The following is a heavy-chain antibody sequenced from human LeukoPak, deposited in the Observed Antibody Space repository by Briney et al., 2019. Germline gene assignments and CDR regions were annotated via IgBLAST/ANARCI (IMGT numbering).Heavy chain of an antibody. CDR2: ISGSGGST. CDR1: AFTFSNYA. CDR3: AKASGHTRSYIDDAFDI. J-gene: IGHJ3*02. Sequence: GGSLRLSCAASAFTFSNYALSWVRQAPGKGLEWVSAISGSGGSTYYADSVKGRVTISRDNSKNTLYLQMNNLRAEDTAVYYCAKASGHTRSYIDDAFDIWGQGTMVIVSS. V-gene: IGHV3-23*01. D-gene: IGHD3-10*01.